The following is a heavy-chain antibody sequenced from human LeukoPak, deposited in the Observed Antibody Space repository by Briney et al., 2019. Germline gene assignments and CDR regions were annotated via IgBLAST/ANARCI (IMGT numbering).Heavy chain of an antibody. CDR2: IYPGDSDT. CDR1: GYSFISYW. Sequence: GESLKISCKGSGYSFISYWIGWVRQMPGKGLEWMGIIYPGDSDTRYSPSFQGQVTISADKSISTAYLQWSSLKASDSAMYYCARLSIAAAGTFDYWGQGTLVTVSS. J-gene: IGHJ4*02. CDR3: ARLSIAAAGTFDY. D-gene: IGHD6-13*01. V-gene: IGHV5-51*01.